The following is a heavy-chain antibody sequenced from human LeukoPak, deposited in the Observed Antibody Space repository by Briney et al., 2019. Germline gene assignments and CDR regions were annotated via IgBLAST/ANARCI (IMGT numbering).Heavy chain of an antibody. J-gene: IGHJ4*02. CDR2: IYASGNT. D-gene: IGHD2-15*01. CDR3: AREDPLVAARGLDY. V-gene: IGHV4-4*07. Sequence: SETLSLTCTVSGGSISSYFWSWIRQPAGKGLEWIGRIYASGNTNYNPSLKSRLAMSIDTSKNQFSLRLSSVTAADTAVYYCAREDPLVAARGLDYWGQGTLVTVSS. CDR1: GGSISSYF.